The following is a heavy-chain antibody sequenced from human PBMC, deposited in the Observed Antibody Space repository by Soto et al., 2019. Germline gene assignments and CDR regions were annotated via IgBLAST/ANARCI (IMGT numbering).Heavy chain of an antibody. Sequence: QVQLQESGPGLVKPSQTLSLTCTVSGGSVRSDRYYWSWIRQRPGKGLEWIGYIYFSGDAYYNPSLKSRVAISVDTSKNQFSLKLNSVTAADTAVYYCASGVIVPTTVVHWGQGALVTVSP. CDR3: ASGVIVPTTVVH. CDR2: IYFSGDA. V-gene: IGHV4-31*03. D-gene: IGHD5-12*01. CDR1: GGSVRSDRYY. J-gene: IGHJ4*01.